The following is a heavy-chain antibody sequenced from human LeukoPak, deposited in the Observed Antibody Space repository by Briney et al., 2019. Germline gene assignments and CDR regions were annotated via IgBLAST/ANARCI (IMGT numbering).Heavy chain of an antibody. CDR2: INPNSGGT. V-gene: IGHV1-2*02. D-gene: IGHD1-26*01. CDR1: GYTFTGYY. CDR3: VLVSSWELPSGDY. Sequence: ASVKVSCKASGYTFTGYYMHWVRQAPGQGLEWMGWINPNSGGTNYAQKFQGRVTMTRDTSISTAYMELSRLRSDDTAAYYCVLVSSWELPSGDYWGQGTLVTVSS. J-gene: IGHJ4*02.